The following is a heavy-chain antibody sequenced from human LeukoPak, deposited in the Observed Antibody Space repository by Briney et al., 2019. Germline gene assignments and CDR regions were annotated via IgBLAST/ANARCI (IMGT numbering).Heavy chain of an antibody. CDR2: IIPIFGTA. CDR3: ARSSTDRTSSHVRYYYYYMDV. D-gene: IGHD6-13*01. CDR1: GYTFTSYG. J-gene: IGHJ6*03. V-gene: IGHV1-69*06. Sequence: GASVKVSCKASGYTFTSYGISWVRQAPGQGLEWMGGIIPIFGTANYAQKFQGRVTITADKSTSTAYMELSSLRSEDTAVYYCARSSTDRTSSHVRYYYYYMDVWGKGTTVTVSS.